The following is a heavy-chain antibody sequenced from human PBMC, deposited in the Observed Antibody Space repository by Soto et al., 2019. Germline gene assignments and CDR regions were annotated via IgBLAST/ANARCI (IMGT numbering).Heavy chain of an antibody. CDR3: ARDTYSLLAANAFDI. Sequence: GGSLRLSCAASGFTFSSYSMNWVRQAPGKGLEWVSSISSSSSYIYYADSVKGRFTISRDNAKNSLYLQMNSLRAEDTAVYYCARDTYSLLAANAFDIWGQGTMVTVSS. D-gene: IGHD1-26*01. V-gene: IGHV3-21*01. CDR2: ISSSSSYI. CDR1: GFTFSSYS. J-gene: IGHJ3*02.